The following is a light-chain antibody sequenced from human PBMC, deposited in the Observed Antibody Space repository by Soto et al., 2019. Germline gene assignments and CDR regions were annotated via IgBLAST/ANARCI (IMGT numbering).Light chain of an antibody. J-gene: IGKJ1*01. V-gene: IGKV4-1*01. CDR1: QSVLYSSNNKNY. CDR2: WAS. CDR3: QQYYRPWT. Sequence: DIVMTQSPDSLAVSLGERATINCKSSQSVLYSSNNKNYLAWYQQKPGQPPKLLIYWASTRESGVPDRFSGSGSGTDFTLTISSRQAEDGAVYYCQQYYRPWTFGQGTKVEIK.